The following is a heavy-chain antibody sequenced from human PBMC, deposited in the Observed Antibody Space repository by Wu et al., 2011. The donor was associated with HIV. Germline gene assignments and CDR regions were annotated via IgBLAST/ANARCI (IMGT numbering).Heavy chain of an antibody. D-gene: IGHD2-15*01. CDR2: IIPMFPSS. V-gene: IGHV1-69*14. Sequence: QVQLVQSGAEVKKPGSSVKVSCRASGDTFSTSAVSWVRQAPGQGLEWMGGIIPMFPSSNYAQKFEGRVTFSVDRDTTTAYMELSSLRFEDTAVYFCARAPGGHCRGGTCQIPHWYFELWGRGTLVTVAA. CDR1: GDTFSTSA. J-gene: IGHJ2*01. CDR3: ARAPGGHCRGGTCQIPHWYFEL.